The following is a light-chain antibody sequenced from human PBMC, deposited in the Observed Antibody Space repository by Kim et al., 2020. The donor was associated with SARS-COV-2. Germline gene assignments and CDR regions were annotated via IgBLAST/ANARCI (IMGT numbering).Light chain of an antibody. CDR2: GAS. CDR3: QQYASSPIT. J-gene: IGKJ5*01. CDR1: QSVTNKY. V-gene: IGKV3-20*01. Sequence: SPGERGSLSCRASQSVTNKYLAWYQQRLGQAPRLLIYGASSRATGIPDRFSCSGSGTDFTLTISRVEPEDFAVYYCQQYASSPITFGQGTRLEIK.